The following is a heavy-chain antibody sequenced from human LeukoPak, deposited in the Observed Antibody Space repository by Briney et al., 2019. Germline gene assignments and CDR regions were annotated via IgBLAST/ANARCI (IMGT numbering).Heavy chain of an antibody. Sequence: SQTLSLTSIVSGGSISSGDYYWSWIRQPPGKGLEWIGYIYYSGSTYYNPSLKSRVTISVDTSKNQFSLKLSSVTAADTAVYYCARNARTLYYYDSRNAFDIWGQGTMVTVSS. V-gene: IGHV4-30-4*08. D-gene: IGHD3-22*01. J-gene: IGHJ3*02. CDR3: ARNARTLYYYDSRNAFDI. CDR2: IYYSGST. CDR1: GGSISSGDYY.